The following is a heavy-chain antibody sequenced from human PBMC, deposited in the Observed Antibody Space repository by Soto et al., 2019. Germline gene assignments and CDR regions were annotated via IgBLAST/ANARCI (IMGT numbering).Heavy chain of an antibody. D-gene: IGHD6-13*01. CDR3: ARLVRGSSWYKDYYYYGMDV. CDR2: IYYSGST. J-gene: IGHJ6*02. CDR1: GGSVSSGSYY. Sequence: SETLSLTCTVSGGSVSSGSYYWSWIRQPPGKGLEWIGYIYYSGSTNYNPSLKSRVTISVDTSKNQFSLKLSSVTAADTAVYYCARLVRGSSWYKDYYYYGMDVRGQVTTFTVS. V-gene: IGHV4-61*01.